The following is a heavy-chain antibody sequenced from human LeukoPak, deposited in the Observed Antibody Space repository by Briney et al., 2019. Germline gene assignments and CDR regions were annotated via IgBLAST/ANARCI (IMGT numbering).Heavy chain of an antibody. Sequence: GGSLRLSCAASGFTFSSYSMNWVRQAPGKGLEWVSYISSSSSTIYYADSVKGRFTISRDNAKNSLYLQMNSLRAEDTAVYYCARDSDQGYCSSTSCYALDYWGQGTLVTVSS. CDR2: ISSSSSTI. D-gene: IGHD2-2*01. J-gene: IGHJ4*02. CDR3: ARDSDQGYCSSTSCYALDY. V-gene: IGHV3-48*04. CDR1: GFTFSSYS.